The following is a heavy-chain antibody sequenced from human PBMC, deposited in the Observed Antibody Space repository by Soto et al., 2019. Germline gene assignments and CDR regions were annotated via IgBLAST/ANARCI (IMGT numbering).Heavy chain of an antibody. CDR3: AISPGRGFYLHF. Sequence: ESGGGVIQPGRSLRLSCAESGLPLSYYSMHWVRQAPGKGLEWVSFIGYDGSEKQYADSVKGRFTISRDKSKKTLYLQMNSLRAEDTAVYHCAISPGRGFYLHFGGPGTLVTVSS. D-gene: IGHD3-10*01. V-gene: IGHV3-33*01. CDR2: IGYDGSEK. J-gene: IGHJ4*02. CDR1: GLPLSYYS.